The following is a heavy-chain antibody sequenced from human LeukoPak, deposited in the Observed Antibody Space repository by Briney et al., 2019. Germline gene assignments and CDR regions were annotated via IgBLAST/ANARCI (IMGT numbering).Heavy chain of an antibody. Sequence: SETLSLTCTVSGGSISSYYWSWIRQPPGKGLEWIGYIYYSGSTNYNPSLKSRVTISVDTSMNQFSLKLSSVTAADTAVYYCARDSPGGDFDYWGQGTLVTVSS. CDR1: GGSISSYY. V-gene: IGHV4-59*01. CDR2: IYYSGST. J-gene: IGHJ4*02. CDR3: ARDSPGGDFDY. D-gene: IGHD1-14*01.